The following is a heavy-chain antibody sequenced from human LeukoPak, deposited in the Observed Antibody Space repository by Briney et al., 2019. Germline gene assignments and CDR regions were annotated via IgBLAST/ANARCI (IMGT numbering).Heavy chain of an antibody. CDR1: GGSISSYY. V-gene: IGHV4-59*08. CDR2: IYYSGST. CDR3: ARHDSSGWYGGYYFDY. J-gene: IGHJ4*02. Sequence: SETLSLTCTVSGGSISSYYWSWIRQPPGKGLEWIGYIYYSGSTNYNPSLKRRVTISVDTSKNQFSLKLSSVTAADTAVYYCARHDSSGWYGGYYFDYWGQGTLVTVSS. D-gene: IGHD6-19*01.